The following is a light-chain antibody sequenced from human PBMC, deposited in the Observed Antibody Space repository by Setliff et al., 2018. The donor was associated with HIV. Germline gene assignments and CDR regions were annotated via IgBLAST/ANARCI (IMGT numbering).Light chain of an antibody. V-gene: IGLV2-11*01. CDR3: CSYAGSYTYI. CDR2: DVT. J-gene: IGLJ1*01. Sequence: QSALAQPASVSGSPGQSITTACTGSSSDVGAYNYVSWYQQHPGKAPKLMIYDVTKRPSGVPDRFSGSKSGNTASLTISGLQAEDEADYYCCSYAGSYTYIFGTGTKVTVL. CDR1: SSDVGAYNY.